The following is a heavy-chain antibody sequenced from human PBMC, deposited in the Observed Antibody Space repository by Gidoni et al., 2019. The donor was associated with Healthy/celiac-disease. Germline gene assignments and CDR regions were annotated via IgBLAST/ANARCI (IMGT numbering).Heavy chain of an antibody. CDR1: GYTFTGYY. CDR2: INPNSGGT. CDR3: ARVSSGWFTFD. Sequence: QVQLVQSGAEVKKPGASVKVSCKASGYTFTGYYMHWVRQAPGQGLEWMGWINPNSGGTNNAQKFQGRVTMTRDTSISTAYMELSRLRSDDTAVYYCARVSSGWFTFDWGQGTLVTVSS. J-gene: IGHJ1*01. V-gene: IGHV1-2*02. D-gene: IGHD6-19*01.